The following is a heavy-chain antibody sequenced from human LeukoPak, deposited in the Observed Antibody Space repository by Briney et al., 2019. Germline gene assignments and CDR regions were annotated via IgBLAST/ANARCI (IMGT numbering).Heavy chain of an antibody. D-gene: IGHD6-13*01. CDR1: GGSISSYY. J-gene: IGHJ5*02. CDR3: ARVKPHSSSWYWYRPNWFDP. CDR2: IYTSGST. Sequence: PSETLSLTCTVSGGSISSYYWSWIRQPAGKGLEWIGRIYTSGSTNYNPSLKSRVTMSVDTSKNQFSLKLSSVTAADTAVYYCARVKPHSSSWYWYRPNWFDPWGQGTLVTVSS. V-gene: IGHV4-4*07.